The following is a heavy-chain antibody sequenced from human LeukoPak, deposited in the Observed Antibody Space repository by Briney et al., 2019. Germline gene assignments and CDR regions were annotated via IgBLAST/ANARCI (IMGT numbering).Heavy chain of an antibody. Sequence: GGTLRLSCAASEFTFSNYGMSWVRQAPGKGLEWVSSISSSSSYIYYADSAKGRFTISRDNAKNSLYLQMNSLRPEDTAVYYCVRGATAVTRHLDYWGQGTLVTVSS. CDR3: VRGATAVTRHLDY. J-gene: IGHJ4*02. CDR2: ISSSSSYI. CDR1: EFTFSNYG. D-gene: IGHD4-23*01. V-gene: IGHV3-21*01.